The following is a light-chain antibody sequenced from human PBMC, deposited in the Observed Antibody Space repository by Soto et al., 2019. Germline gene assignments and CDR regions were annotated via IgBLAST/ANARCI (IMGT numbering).Light chain of an antibody. J-gene: IGLJ2*01. CDR1: SSDVGSYNL. CDR2: EGS. CDR3: CSYARSSAVV. Sequence: QSVLTQPASVSGSPGQSITISCTGTSSDVGSYNLVSWYQQHPGKAPKVMIYEGSKRPSGVSNRFSGSKSGNTASLTISGLQAEDEADYYCCSYARSSAVVFGGGTKVTVL. V-gene: IGLV2-23*01.